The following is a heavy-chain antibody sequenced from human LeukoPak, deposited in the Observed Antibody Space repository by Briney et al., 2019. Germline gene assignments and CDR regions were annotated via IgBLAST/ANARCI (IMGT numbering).Heavy chain of an antibody. CDR1: GYTFTSYD. Sequence: ASVKVSCKASGYTFTSYDINWVRQATGQGLEWMGWVNPNSGNTGYAQKFQGRVTMTRNTSISTAYMELSSLRSEDTAVYYCARAGGYCSSTSCYWQDDYYYYYYMDVWGKGTTVTVSS. D-gene: IGHD2-2*03. CDR2: VNPNSGNT. J-gene: IGHJ6*03. V-gene: IGHV1-8*01. CDR3: ARAGGYCSSTSCYWQDDYYYYYYMDV.